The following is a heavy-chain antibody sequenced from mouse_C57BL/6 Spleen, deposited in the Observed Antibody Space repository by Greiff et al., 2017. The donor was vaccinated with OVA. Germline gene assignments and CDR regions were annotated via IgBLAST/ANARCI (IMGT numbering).Heavy chain of an antibody. D-gene: IGHD2-3*01. CDR1: GFTFSSYT. J-gene: IGHJ4*01. CDR3: ARVDGYAYAMDY. CDR2: ISGGGGNT. V-gene: IGHV5-9*01. Sequence: EVMLVESGGGLVKPGGSLKLSCAASGFTFSSYTMSWVRQTPEKRLEWVATISGGGGNTYYPDSVKGRFTISRDNAKNTLYLQMSSLRSEDTALYYCARVDGYAYAMDYWGQGTSVTVSS.